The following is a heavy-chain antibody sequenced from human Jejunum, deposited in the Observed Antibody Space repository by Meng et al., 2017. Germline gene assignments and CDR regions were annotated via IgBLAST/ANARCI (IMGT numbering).Heavy chain of an antibody. CDR3: ATIDYGEVFFVY. V-gene: IGHV4-31*01. CDR2: IYDSGTT. D-gene: IGHD4-17*01. CDR1: GAPISTGIYY. J-gene: IGHJ4*02. Sequence: QVKLEETGPGRVKPATTLSLTCTVSGAPISTGIYYWSWIRQHPGKGLEWIGYIYDSGTTSYNPSLKSPVTISMDTSKNQFSLRLGSVTAADTAVYYCATIDYGEVFFVYWVQGTLVTVSS.